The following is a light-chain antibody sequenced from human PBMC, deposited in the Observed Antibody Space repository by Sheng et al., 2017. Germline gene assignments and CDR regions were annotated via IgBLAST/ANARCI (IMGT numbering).Light chain of an antibody. CDR2: EVN. Sequence: QSALTQPPSVSRVSWTVSHHLLHWNQAVTLVFYNRVSWYQQPPGTAPKLMIYEVNNRPSGVPDRFSGSKSGNTASLTIFGLQAEDEADYYCSSYTASSTWVFGGGTKLTVL. CDR3: SSYTASSTWV. J-gene: IGLJ3*02. CDR1: AVTLVFYNR. V-gene: IGLV2-18*02.